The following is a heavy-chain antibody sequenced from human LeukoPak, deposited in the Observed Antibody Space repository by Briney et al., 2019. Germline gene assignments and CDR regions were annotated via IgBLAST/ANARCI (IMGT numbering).Heavy chain of an antibody. Sequence: GGSLRLSCAASGLTVSSNYMSWVRQAPGKGLYWVSVINSGSSTYYADSVKGRFTISRDNSKNTLYLQMNSLRAEDTAVYYCARGGDSSGSVRTASDIWGQGTMVTVSS. CDR1: GLTVSSNY. D-gene: IGHD3-22*01. CDR2: INSGSST. V-gene: IGHV3-53*01. CDR3: ARGGDSSGSVRTASDI. J-gene: IGHJ3*02.